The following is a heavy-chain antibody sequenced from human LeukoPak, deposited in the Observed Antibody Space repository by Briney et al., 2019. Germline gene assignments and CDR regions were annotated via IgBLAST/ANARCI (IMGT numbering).Heavy chain of an antibody. D-gene: IGHD4-17*01. V-gene: IGHV3-15*01. CDR3: TTNYGDLMDFDY. CDR2: IKSKTDGGTT. Sequence: GGSLRLSCAASGFTFSNAWMSWVRQAPGKGLEWVGRIKSKTDGGTTDYAAPVKGRFTISRDDSKNTVYLQMNSLKTEDTAVYYCTTNYGDLMDFDYWGQGTLVTVSS. J-gene: IGHJ4*02. CDR1: GFTFSNAW.